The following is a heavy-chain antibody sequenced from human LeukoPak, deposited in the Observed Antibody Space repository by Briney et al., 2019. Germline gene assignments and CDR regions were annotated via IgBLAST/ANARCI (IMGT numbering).Heavy chain of an antibody. CDR1: GFTVSSNY. J-gene: IGHJ6*02. V-gene: IGHV3-66*01. Sequence: GGSLRLSCAASGFTVSSNYMSWVRQAPGKGLEWVSVIYSGGSTYYADSVKGRFTISRDNSKNTLYLQMNSLRAEDTAVYYCASPTASTDYYYNYGMDVWGQGTTVTVSS. CDR3: ASPTASTDYYYNYGMDV. CDR2: IYSGGST.